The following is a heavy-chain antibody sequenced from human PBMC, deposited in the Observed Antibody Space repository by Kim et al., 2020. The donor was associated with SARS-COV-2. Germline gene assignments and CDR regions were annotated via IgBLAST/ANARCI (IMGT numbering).Heavy chain of an antibody. V-gene: IGHV3-21*01. D-gene: IGHD4-17*01. J-gene: IGHJ4*02. CDR1: GFTFSNYS. Sequence: GGSLRLSCAASGFTFSNYSMNWVRQAPGKGLEWVSSISSNYSYIYYADSLKGRFTISRDNTKNSLYLQMNSLRAEDTAVYYCARDCRDDYGDYCFIGSDYWGQGTLVTVSS. CDR2: ISSNYSYI. CDR3: ARDCRDDYGDYCFIGSDY.